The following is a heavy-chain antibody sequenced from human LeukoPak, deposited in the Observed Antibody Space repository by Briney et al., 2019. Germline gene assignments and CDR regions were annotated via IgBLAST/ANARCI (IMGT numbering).Heavy chain of an antibody. V-gene: IGHV3-30-3*01. D-gene: IGHD5-18*01. CDR1: GFTFSSYA. CDR3: ARVDTAMDLGPSTDY. Sequence: GGSLRLSCAASGFTFSSYAMHWVRQAPGKGLEWVAVISYDGSNKYYADSVKGRFTISRDNSKNTLYLQMNSLRAEDTAVYYCARVDTAMDLGPSTDYWGQGALVTVSS. CDR2: ISYDGSNK. J-gene: IGHJ4*02.